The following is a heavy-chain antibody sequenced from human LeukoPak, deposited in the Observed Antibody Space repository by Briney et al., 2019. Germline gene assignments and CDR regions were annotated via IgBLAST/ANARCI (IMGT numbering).Heavy chain of an antibody. CDR2: IYYSGST. Sequence: ADTLSLTCTVSGGSIRSYYWSWIRQPPGKGLEWIAYIYYSGSTNYNPSLKSRVTISVDTSKNQFSLKVTSVTAADTAIYYCARAAYGSTYLFDSWGQGTLVTVSS. V-gene: IGHV4-59*07. CDR3: ARAAYGSTYLFDS. J-gene: IGHJ4*02. CDR1: GGSIRSYY. D-gene: IGHD6-13*01.